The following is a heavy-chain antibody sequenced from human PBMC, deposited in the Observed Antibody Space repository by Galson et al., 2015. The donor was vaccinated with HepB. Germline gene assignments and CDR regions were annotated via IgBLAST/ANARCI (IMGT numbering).Heavy chain of an antibody. V-gene: IGHV3-30*18. J-gene: IGHJ5*02. CDR3: AKDGPPLLVAPLDNWFDL. CDR1: GFTFSSYG. CDR2: ISYDGSNK. Sequence: SLRLSCAASGFTFSSYGMHWVRQAPGKGLEWVAVISYDGSNKYYADSVKGRFTISRDNSKNTLYPQMNSLRAEDTAVYYCAKDGPPLLVAPLDNWFDLWGQGTLVTVSS. D-gene: IGHD5-12*01.